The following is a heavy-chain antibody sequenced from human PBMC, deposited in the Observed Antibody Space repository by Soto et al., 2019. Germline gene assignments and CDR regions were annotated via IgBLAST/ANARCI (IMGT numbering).Heavy chain of an antibody. Sequence: GGSLRLSCAACGFTFSSYGMHWVRQAPGKGLEWLAVISYDGSNKYYADSVKGRFTISRDNSKNTLYLQMNSLRAEDTAVYYCAKGKYYYDSSGYMVPYYFDYWGQGTLVTVSS. J-gene: IGHJ4*02. CDR3: AKGKYYYDSSGYMVPYYFDY. CDR2: ISYDGSNK. CDR1: GFTFSSYG. D-gene: IGHD3-22*01. V-gene: IGHV3-30*18.